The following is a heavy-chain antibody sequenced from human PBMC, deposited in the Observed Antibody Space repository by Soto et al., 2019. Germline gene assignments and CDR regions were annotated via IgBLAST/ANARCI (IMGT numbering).Heavy chain of an antibody. J-gene: IGHJ4*02. CDR3: AREYYYESNGWLRPFDY. V-gene: IGHV3-21*06. CDR2: SRRSSTLL. Sequence: AGGSLRLSCEASGFTFSDYSMNWVRQAPGKGLEWVSSSRRSSTLLYYADSVKGRFTISRDTAKNSLYLQMNSLRAEDTAVYYCAREYYYESNGWLRPFDYWGQGTLVTVSS. CDR1: GFTFSDYS. D-gene: IGHD3-22*01.